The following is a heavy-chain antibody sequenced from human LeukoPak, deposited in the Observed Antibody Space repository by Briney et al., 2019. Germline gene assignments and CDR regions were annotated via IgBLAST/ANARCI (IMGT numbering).Heavy chain of an antibody. J-gene: IGHJ6*03. D-gene: IGHD3-22*01. Sequence: GASVKVSCKASGGTFSSYAISWVRQAPGQGLEWMGIINPSGGSTSYAQKFQGRVTMTRDTSTSTVYMELSSLRSEDTAVYYCARSPLVGGYYSSHYYYYYMDVWGKGTTVTISS. CDR3: ARSPLVGGYYSSHYYYYYMDV. V-gene: IGHV1-46*01. CDR1: GGTFSSYA. CDR2: INPSGGST.